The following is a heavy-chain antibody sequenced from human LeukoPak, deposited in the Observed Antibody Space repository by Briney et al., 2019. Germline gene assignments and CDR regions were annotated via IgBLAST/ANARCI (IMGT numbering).Heavy chain of an antibody. V-gene: IGHV3-74*01. D-gene: IGHD5-18*01. CDR3: ARDGYSFGHDFDY. J-gene: IGHJ4*02. CDR1: GFTFSIYA. Sequence: PGGSLRLSCAASGFTFSIYAMSWVRHTPGKGLVWVPRIKGDGSSTSYADSVKGRFTISRDNAKNTLYLQMNSLRAEDTAVYYCARDGYSFGHDFDYWGQGTLVTVSS. CDR2: IKGDGSST.